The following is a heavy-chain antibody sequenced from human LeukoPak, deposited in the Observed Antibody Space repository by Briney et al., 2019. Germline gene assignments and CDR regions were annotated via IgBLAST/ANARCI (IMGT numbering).Heavy chain of an antibody. Sequence: SETLSLTCTVSGGSISSYYWSWIRQPAGKGLEWIGRIYTSGSTNYNPSLKSRVTMSVDTSKNQFSLKLSPVTAADTAVYYCARGQRYSYGYLDYFDYWGQGTLVTVSS. J-gene: IGHJ4*02. V-gene: IGHV4-4*07. CDR2: IYTSGST. CDR1: GGSISSYY. CDR3: ARGQRYSYGYLDYFDY. D-gene: IGHD5-18*01.